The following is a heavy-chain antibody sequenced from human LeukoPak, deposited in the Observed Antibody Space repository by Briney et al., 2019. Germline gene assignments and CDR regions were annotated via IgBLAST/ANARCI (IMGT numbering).Heavy chain of an antibody. CDR3: ARDSTMIVVGLIDY. CDR2: LKQDGSDT. V-gene: IGHV3-7*01. J-gene: IGHJ4*02. D-gene: IGHD3-22*01. Sequence: GRSLRLSCADSGFTFSSYAMHWVRQAPGKGLEWVANLKQDGSDTTYVDSVKGRFTISRDNAKNTLYLQMNSLRAEDTAVYYCARDSTMIVVGLIDYWGQGTLVTVSS. CDR1: GFTFSSYA.